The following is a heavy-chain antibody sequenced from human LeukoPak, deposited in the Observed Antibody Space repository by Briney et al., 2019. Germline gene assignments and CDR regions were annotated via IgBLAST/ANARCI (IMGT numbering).Heavy chain of an antibody. CDR3: ARGGELLRPADY. J-gene: IGHJ4*02. CDR1: GGSISSSSYY. Sequence: ETLSLTCTVSGGSISSSSYYWGWIRQAPGKGLEWVVNMNQDGSEKYYVDSVKGRFTISRDNAKNSLYLQMNNLRAEDTAVYYCARGGELLRPADYWGQGTLVTVSS. CDR2: MNQDGSEK. D-gene: IGHD1-26*01. V-gene: IGHV3-7*01.